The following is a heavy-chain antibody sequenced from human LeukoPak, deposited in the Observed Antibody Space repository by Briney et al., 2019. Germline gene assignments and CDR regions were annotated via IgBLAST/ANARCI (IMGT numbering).Heavy chain of an antibody. CDR1: GGTFSSYA. Sequence: ASVKVSCKASGGTFSSYAISWVRQAPGQGLEWMGGIIPIFGTANYAQKFQGRVTMTEDTSTDTAYMELSSLRSEDTAVYYCATPSYGDYVDYYYGMGVWGQGTTVTVSS. V-gene: IGHV1-69*06. D-gene: IGHD4-17*01. CDR2: IIPIFGTA. CDR3: ATPSYGDYVDYYYGMGV. J-gene: IGHJ6*02.